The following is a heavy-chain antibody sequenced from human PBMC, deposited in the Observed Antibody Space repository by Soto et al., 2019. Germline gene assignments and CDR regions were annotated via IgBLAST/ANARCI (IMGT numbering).Heavy chain of an antibody. J-gene: IGHJ6*02. V-gene: IGHV4-4*02. D-gene: IGHD1-20*01. Sequence: SETLSLTCAVSGYSISSSNWWGWIRQPPGKGLEWIGEIYHSGSTNYNPSLKSRVTISVDKSKNQFSLKLSSVTAADTAVYYCARYKSNYYYGMDVWGQGTTVTVSS. CDR3: ARYKSNYYYGMDV. CDR1: GYSISSSNW. CDR2: IYHSGST.